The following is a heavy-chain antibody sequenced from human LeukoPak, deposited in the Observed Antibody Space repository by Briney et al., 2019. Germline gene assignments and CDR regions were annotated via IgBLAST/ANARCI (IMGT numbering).Heavy chain of an antibody. D-gene: IGHD5-18*01. V-gene: IGHV3-23*01. J-gene: IGHJ4*02. CDR2: ISGSGGST. Sequence: PGGSLRLSCAASGFTFSSYAMSWVRQAPGKGLEWVSAISGSGGSTYYADSVKGRFTISRDNSKNTLYLQMNSLRAEDTAVYYCAKDPRGYSYGVHYFDYWGQGTLVTVSS. CDR3: AKDPRGYSYGVHYFDY. CDR1: GFTFSSYA.